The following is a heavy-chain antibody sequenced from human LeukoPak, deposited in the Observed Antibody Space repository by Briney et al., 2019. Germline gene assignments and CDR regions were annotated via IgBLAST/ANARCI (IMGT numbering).Heavy chain of an antibody. CDR2: IQEDGKKE. CDR1: GFTFTKFW. J-gene: IGHJ4*02. CDR3: AKDIVGGGDDY. V-gene: IGHV3-7*01. Sequence: GGSLRTSFEASGFTFTKFWMRLGRPAPRKGLGWVANIQEDGKKENYVDSVRGRFTISRDNAKNSIYLQMNSLRVEDTAVYYCAKDIVGGGDDYWGQGTLVIVSS. D-gene: IGHD2-21*02.